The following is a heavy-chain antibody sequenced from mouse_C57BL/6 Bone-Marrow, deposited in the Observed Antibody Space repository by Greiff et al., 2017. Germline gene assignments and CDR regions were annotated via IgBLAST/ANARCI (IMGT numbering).Heavy chain of an antibody. D-gene: IGHD2-4*01. V-gene: IGHV1-42*01. CDR1: GYSFTGYY. Sequence: EVQLQESGPELVKPGASVKISCKASGYSFTGYYMNWVKQSPEKSLEWIGEINPSTGGTTYNQKFKAKATLTVDKSSSTAYMQLKSLTSEDSAVYYCARFDYDSAMDYWDQGTSVTVSS. CDR3: ARFDYDSAMDY. CDR2: INPSTGGT. J-gene: IGHJ4*01.